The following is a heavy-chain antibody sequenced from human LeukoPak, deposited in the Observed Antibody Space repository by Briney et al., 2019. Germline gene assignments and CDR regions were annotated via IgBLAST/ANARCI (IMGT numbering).Heavy chain of an antibody. CDR2: ISSSGSTI. D-gene: IGHD2-2*01. CDR1: GFTFSDYY. V-gene: IGHV3-11*04. Sequence: PGGSLRLSCAASGFTFSDYYMSWVRQAPGKGLEWVSYISSSGSTIYYADSVKGRFTISRDNAKNSLYLQMNSLRAEDTAVYYCARMGCSSTSCYHDAFDIWGQGTMVTVSS. J-gene: IGHJ3*02. CDR3: ARMGCSSTSCYHDAFDI.